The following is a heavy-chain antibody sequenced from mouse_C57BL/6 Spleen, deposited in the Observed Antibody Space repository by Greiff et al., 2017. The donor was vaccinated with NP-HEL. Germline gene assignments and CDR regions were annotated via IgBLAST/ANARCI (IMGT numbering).Heavy chain of an antibody. CDR3: ARENSNYFYAMDY. Sequence: VQLQQSGPELVKPGASVKIPCKASGYTFTDYNMDWVKQSHGKSLEWIGDINPNNGGTIYNQKFKGKATLTVDKSSSTAYMELRSLTSEDTAVYYCARENSNYFYAMDYWGQGTSVTVSS. CDR1: GYTFTDYN. D-gene: IGHD2-5*01. V-gene: IGHV1-18*01. J-gene: IGHJ4*01. CDR2: INPNNGGT.